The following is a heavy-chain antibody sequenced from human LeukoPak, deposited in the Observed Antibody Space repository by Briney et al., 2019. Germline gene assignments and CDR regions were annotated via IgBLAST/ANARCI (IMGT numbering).Heavy chain of an antibody. CDR1: GISRNTRGVR. J-gene: IGHJ4*02. Sequence: SGHSLANPTQTLTLTWTFTGISRNTRGVRVGWIRQPPGEAVEWLALIYWDDDRRYSTTLKSRLTITKDTSKNQVVLTMTNMDPVDTATYFCAHRKNYYDSSVFDNSGQGTLVTVSS. V-gene: IGHV2-5*02. CDR3: AHRKNYYDSSVFDN. D-gene: IGHD3-22*01. CDR2: IYWDDDR.